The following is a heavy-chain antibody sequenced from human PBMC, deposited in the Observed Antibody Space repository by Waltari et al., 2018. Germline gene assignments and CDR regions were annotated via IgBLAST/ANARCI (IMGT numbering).Heavy chain of an antibody. CDR3: ARPSSGSHNY. CDR1: GFTVGNNY. J-gene: IGHJ4*02. Sequence: DVQLVESGGGLVQPGGSLRLSCAASGFTVGNNYRSWVRQPPGKGLEWVSLIYSGGDAFYADSVKGRFTISRDNSKNTLYLQMNSLRAEDTAVYYCARPSSGSHNYWGRGTLVTVSS. CDR2: IYSGGDA. V-gene: IGHV3-66*01. D-gene: IGHD1-26*01.